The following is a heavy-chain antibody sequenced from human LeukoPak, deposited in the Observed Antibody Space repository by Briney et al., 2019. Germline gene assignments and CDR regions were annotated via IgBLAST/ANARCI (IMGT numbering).Heavy chain of an antibody. CDR2: INSYNGNT. Sequence: ASVKVSCKASGYTFSSSAISWVRQAPGQGLEWMGVINSYNGNTNYAQNLQGRVTMATDTATSTAYMELRSLTSDDTAVYYCAADTTGAIQLDYWGQGTLVTVSS. CDR3: AADTTGAIQLDY. CDR1: GYTFSSSA. V-gene: IGHV1-18*01. D-gene: IGHD5-18*01. J-gene: IGHJ4*02.